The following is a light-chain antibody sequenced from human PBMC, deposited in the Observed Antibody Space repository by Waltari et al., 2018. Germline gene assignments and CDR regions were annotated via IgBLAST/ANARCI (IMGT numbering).Light chain of an antibody. CDR2: GKN. CDR3: NSRDSSGNHV. J-gene: IGLJ1*01. Sequence: SSERAQDPTVSVSLGQTGRITCQGDSLRTSYASWYQQKPGQAPVLVIYGKNNRPSGIPDRFSGSRSGNTASLTITGAQAEDEADYYCNSRDSSGNHVFGTGTKVTVL. CDR1: SLRTSY. V-gene: IGLV3-19*01.